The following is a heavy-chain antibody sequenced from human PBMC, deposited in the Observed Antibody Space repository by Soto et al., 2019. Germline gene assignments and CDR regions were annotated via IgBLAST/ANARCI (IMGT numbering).Heavy chain of an antibody. CDR1: GYTFTSYG. CDR3: ARGGIVATLKFDY. CDR2: ISAYNGNT. J-gene: IGHJ4*02. Sequence: QVQLVQSGAEVKKPGASVKVSCKASGYTFTSYGISWMRQAPGQGLEWMGWISAYNGNTNYAQKLQGRVTMTTDTSTNTAYMELSSLRPDETAVDYCARGGIVATLKFDYWAQGTLLALSS. D-gene: IGHD5-12*01. V-gene: IGHV1-18*01.